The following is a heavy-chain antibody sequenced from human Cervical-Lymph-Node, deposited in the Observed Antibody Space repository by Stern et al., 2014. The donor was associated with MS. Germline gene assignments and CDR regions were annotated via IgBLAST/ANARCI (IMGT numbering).Heavy chain of an antibody. CDR2: ISSSGTTI. D-gene: IGHD3-3*01. V-gene: IGHV3-11*01. CDR3: AVDLVLRWFPRGVD. J-gene: IGHJ4*02. CDR1: GFTFSDNS. Sequence: QVQLVQSGGGLVKPGGPLRLSWAASGFTFSDNSMTWIRQAPGKGLEWVSSISSSGTTIYYADSVKGRFTISRDNAKNSLYLQMNSLRSEDTGVYYCAVDLVLRWFPRGVDWGRGTLVTVSS.